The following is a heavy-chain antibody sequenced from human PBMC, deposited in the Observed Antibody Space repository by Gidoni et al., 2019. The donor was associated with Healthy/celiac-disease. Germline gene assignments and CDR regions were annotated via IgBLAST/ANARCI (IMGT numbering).Heavy chain of an antibody. J-gene: IGHJ4*02. CDR1: GGPFSRSA. CDR2: ISPIFGTA. D-gene: IGHD2-2*02. CDR3: ARVDCSSTSCYTSHFDY. V-gene: IGHV1-69*01. Sequence: QVQLVQSGAEVKKPGSSVKVSCKASGGPFSRSAISWVRQAPGQGLEWMGGISPIFGTANYAQKFQGRVTITADESTSTAYMELSSLRSEDTAVYYCARVDCSSTSCYTSHFDYWGQGTLVTVSS.